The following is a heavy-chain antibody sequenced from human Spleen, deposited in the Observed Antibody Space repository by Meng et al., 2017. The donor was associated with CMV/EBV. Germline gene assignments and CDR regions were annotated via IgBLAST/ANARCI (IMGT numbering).Heavy chain of an antibody. CDR3: AGQSDILTGPEDY. CDR2: IYYTGST. Sequence: SETLSLTCSVSNDSIHDYYWSWIRQPPGKGLEWIGYIYYTGSTTYNPSLRSRVTMSIDRFKNLFSLKVTSVTAADTAVYFCAGQSDILTGPEDYWGQGTLVTVSS. D-gene: IGHD3-9*01. CDR1: NDSIHDYY. V-gene: IGHV4-59*03. J-gene: IGHJ4*02.